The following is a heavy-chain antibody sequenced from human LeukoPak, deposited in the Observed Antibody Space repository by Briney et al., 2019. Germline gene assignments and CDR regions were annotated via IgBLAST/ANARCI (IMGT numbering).Heavy chain of an antibody. J-gene: IGHJ5*02. D-gene: IGHD3-16*01. CDR1: GFTVSSDF. CDR3: ATSRGTS. CDR2: IASGGTT. Sequence: GGSLRLSCAASGFTVSSDFMSWVRQAPGEGLEWVSLIASGGTTYYADSVKGRFTISRDDSKNTLSLQMNSLRAEDTAVYYCATSRGTSWGQGTLVTVSS. V-gene: IGHV3-53*01.